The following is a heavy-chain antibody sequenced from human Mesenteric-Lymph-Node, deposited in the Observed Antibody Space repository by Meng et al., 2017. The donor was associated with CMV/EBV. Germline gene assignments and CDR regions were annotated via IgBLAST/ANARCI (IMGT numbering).Heavy chain of an antibody. D-gene: IGHD3-3*01. CDR1: GFTFSSYS. J-gene: IGHJ6*02. CDR2: ISSSSSTI. V-gene: IGHV3-48*04. CDR3: ARSFWSGYPWYYYYGMDV. Sequence: GESLKISCAASGFTFSSYSMNWVRQAPGKGLEWVSYISSSSSTIYYADSVKGRFTISRDNAKNSLYLQMNSLRAEDTAVYYCARSFWSGYPWYYYYGMDVWGQGTTVTVSS.